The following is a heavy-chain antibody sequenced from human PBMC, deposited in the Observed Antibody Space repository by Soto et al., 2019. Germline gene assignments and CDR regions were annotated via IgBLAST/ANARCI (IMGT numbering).Heavy chain of an antibody. Sequence: GGSLRLSFAASGFPFSDACMSWVRPAPGKGLDWVGRIKSKSDGGTTEYAAPVRGRFTISRDDSKNTLYLQMNSLKTEDTAVYYCTTDLWRIAVVVGSTGYFNPWGQGTPVNLSS. D-gene: IGHD2-15*01. CDR2: IKSKSDGGTT. CDR1: GFPFSDAC. J-gene: IGHJ5*02. CDR3: TTDLWRIAVVVGSTGYFNP. V-gene: IGHV3-15*01.